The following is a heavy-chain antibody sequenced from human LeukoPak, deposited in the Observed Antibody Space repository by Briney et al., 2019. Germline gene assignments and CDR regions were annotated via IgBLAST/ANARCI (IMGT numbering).Heavy chain of an antibody. CDR3: AKDAIYYDSSGLDD. Sequence: PGGSLRLSCAASGFTFSSYGMHWVRQAPGKGLEWVAVISYDGSNKYYADSVKGRFTISRDNSKNTLYLQMNSLRAEDTAVYYCAKDAIYYDSSGLDDWGQGTLVTVSS. J-gene: IGHJ4*02. V-gene: IGHV3-30*18. CDR1: GFTFSSYG. CDR2: ISYDGSNK. D-gene: IGHD3-22*01.